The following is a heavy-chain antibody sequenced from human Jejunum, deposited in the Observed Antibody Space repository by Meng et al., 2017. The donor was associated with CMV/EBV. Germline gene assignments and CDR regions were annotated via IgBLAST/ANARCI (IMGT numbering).Heavy chain of an antibody. CDR3: AKDESWASDY. J-gene: IGHJ4*02. Sequence: GQLLGFGGGVLQPGASLRLSCAASGFTFSNYGMHWVRQAPGKGLEWVAYILFNGARQYYADSVKGRFTMSRDNSKNTLYLQMNSLRPEDTAVYYCAKDESWASDYWGQGTLVTVSS. CDR1: GFTFSNYG. V-gene: IGHV3-30*02. CDR2: ILFNGARQ. D-gene: IGHD3-16*01.